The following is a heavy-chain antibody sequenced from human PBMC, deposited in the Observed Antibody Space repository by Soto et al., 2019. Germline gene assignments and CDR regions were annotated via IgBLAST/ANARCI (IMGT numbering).Heavy chain of an antibody. CDR3: ARGQSYYGSGKGIYDYYSLDV. CDR2: VIPVFGLA. J-gene: IGHJ6*02. Sequence: QVQLVQSGAEVKKPGSSVKVSCKSSGGTFSSYAISWVRQAPGQGLEWMGGVIPVFGLATYAQKVQSRVTITADKSKNTAYMEVSSLRYEDTAVYYCARGQSYYGSGKGIYDYYSLDVWGQGTTVTVSS. CDR1: GGTFSSYA. D-gene: IGHD3-10*01. V-gene: IGHV1-69*17.